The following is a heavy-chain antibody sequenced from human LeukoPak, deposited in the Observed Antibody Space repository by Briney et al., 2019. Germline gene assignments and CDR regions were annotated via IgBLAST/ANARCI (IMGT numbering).Heavy chain of an antibody. CDR2: IYPGDSDT. Sequence: GESLEISCKGSGYSFTSYWIGGVRQMPGKGLEWMGIIYPGDSDTRYSPSFQGQVTISADKSISTAYLQWSSLKASDTAMYFCARHGGEASIAAQFDYWGQGTLVTVSS. D-gene: IGHD6-6*01. CDR1: GYSFTSYW. J-gene: IGHJ4*02. CDR3: ARHGGEASIAAQFDY. V-gene: IGHV5-51*01.